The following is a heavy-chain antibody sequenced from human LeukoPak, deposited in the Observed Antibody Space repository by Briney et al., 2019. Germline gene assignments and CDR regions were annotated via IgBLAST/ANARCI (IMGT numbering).Heavy chain of an antibody. Sequence: GGSLRLSCAASGFTFSTYAASWVRQAPGKGLEWVSGISGGGSITYYADPVKGRFTISRDNSKNTLYLQINGLRAEDTAVYYCAKAFSNSFSAFDVWGQGTMVTVSS. CDR1: GFTFSTYA. CDR3: AKAFSNSFSAFDV. D-gene: IGHD6-13*01. V-gene: IGHV3-23*01. CDR2: ISGGGSIT. J-gene: IGHJ3*01.